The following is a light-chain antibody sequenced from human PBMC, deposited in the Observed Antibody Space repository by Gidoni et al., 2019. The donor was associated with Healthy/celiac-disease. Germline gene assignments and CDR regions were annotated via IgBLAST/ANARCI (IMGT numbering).Light chain of an antibody. CDR1: QRISSD. V-gene: IGKV1-39*01. Sequence: DIQMTRSPSSLSASVGERVTLTCRASQRISSDLNWYQQKHGKAPKLLIYAASSLQSGVPARFSGSGSGTDFTLTISSLQSEDFATYYCQQSYSTPRTFXQXTKVEIK. J-gene: IGKJ1*01. CDR3: QQSYSTPRT. CDR2: AAS.